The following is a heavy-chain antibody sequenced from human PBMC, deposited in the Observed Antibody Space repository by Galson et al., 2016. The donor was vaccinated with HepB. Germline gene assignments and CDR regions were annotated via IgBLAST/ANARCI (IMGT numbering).Heavy chain of an antibody. CDR3: ARDQVPYYFDY. CDR1: GFTFSSYA. CDR2: ISYDGSSK. Sequence: SLRLSCAASGFTFSSYAMHWVRQAPGKGLEWVAVISYDGSSKYYADSVKGRFTISRDNSKNTLYLQMNSLRAEGTAVYYCARDQVPYYFDYWGQGTLVTVSS. V-gene: IGHV3-30*04. J-gene: IGHJ4*02.